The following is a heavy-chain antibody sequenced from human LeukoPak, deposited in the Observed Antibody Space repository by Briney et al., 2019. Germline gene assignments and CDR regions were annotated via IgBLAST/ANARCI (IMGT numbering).Heavy chain of an antibody. J-gene: IGHJ4*02. CDR2: ISSSSSYI. CDR3: ARDLSGQPYDY. D-gene: IGHD6-13*01. CDR1: GFTFSSYS. V-gene: IGHV3-21*01. Sequence: GGSLRLSWAAPGFTFSSYSMNWVRQAPGKGLEWVSSISSSSSYIYYADSVKGRFTISRDNAKNSLYLQMNSMRAEDPAVYYCARDLSGQPYDYWGQGTLVTVSS.